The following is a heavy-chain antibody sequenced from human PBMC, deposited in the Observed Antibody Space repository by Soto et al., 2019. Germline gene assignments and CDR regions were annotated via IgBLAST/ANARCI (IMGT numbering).Heavy chain of an antibody. V-gene: IGHV1-69*01. CDR3: ARSQGSSTSLEIYYYYYYGMDV. Sequence: QVQLVQSGAEVKKPGSSVKVSCKASGGTFSSYAISWVRQAPGHGLEWMGVIIPISETTNYAQKFQGRVTITADESKSTAYMELSSLRSEDTAVYYCARSQGSSTSLEIYYYYYYGMDVWGQGTTVTVSS. CDR1: GGTFSSYA. CDR2: IIPISETT. J-gene: IGHJ6*02. D-gene: IGHD2-2*01.